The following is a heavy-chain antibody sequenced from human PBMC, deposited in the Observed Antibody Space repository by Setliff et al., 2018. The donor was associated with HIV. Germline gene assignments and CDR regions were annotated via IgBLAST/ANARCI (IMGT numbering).Heavy chain of an antibody. Sequence: SETLSLTCTVSGASITTDTYYWAWIRQPPGKGLEWIGSIYHRGSTHHNPSLKSRVTFSVDTSKNQFSLKLSSVTAADTAVYYCARHLEYRGAYYYYYMDVWGKGTTVTVSS. CDR3: ARHLEYRGAYYYYYMDV. CDR1: GASITTDTYY. CDR2: IYHRGST. V-gene: IGHV4-39*01. D-gene: IGHD2-2*02. J-gene: IGHJ6*03.